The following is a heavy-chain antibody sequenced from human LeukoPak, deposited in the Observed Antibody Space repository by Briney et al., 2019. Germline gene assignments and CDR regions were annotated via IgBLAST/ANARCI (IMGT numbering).Heavy chain of an antibody. J-gene: IGHJ6*03. Sequence: PGRSLRLSCAASGFTFSSYGMHWVRQAPGKGLEWVAVIWYDGSNKYYADSVKGRFTISRDNSKNTLYLQMNSLRAEDTAVYYCAKYGSGYYLPYYYYYYMDVWGKGTTVTVSS. CDR2: IWYDGSNK. D-gene: IGHD3-22*01. CDR1: GFTFSSYG. V-gene: IGHV3-33*06. CDR3: AKYGSGYYLPYYYYYYMDV.